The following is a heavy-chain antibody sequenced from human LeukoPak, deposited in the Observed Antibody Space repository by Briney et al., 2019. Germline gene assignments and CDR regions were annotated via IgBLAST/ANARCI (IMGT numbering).Heavy chain of an antibody. V-gene: IGHV3-23*01. CDR3: AKEIRGSYWYYGMDV. CDR1: GFTFSSYA. D-gene: IGHD1-26*01. Sequence: GGSLRLSCAASGFTFSSYAMGWVRQAPGKGLEWVSAISGSGGSTYYADSVKGRFTISRDNSKNTLYLQMNSLRAEDTAVYYCAKEIRGSYWYYGMDVWGQGTTVTVSS. J-gene: IGHJ6*02. CDR2: ISGSGGST.